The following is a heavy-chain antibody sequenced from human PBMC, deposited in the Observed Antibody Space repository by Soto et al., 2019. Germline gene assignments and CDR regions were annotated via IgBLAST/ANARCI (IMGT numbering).Heavy chain of an antibody. CDR2: ISGSADNT. V-gene: IGHV3-23*01. J-gene: IGHJ5*02. Sequence: GGSLRLSCAASGFTFSSYAMSWVRQAPGKGLEWVSTISGSADNTYFTDTVKGRFTISRDNSKNTLYLQMNSLRGEDTAVYYWGKKIGYGYNWFDPWGPGTLVNVSS. CDR1: GFTFSSYA. CDR3: GKKIGYGYNWFDP. D-gene: IGHD3-10*01.